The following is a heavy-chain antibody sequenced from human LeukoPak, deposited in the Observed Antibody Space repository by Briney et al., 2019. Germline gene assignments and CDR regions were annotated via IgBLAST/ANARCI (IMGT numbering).Heavy chain of an antibody. CDR1: GFIFSTYT. CDR3: ARRAGAYSHPYDY. V-gene: IGHV3-30*04. Sequence: GGSLRLSCAASGFIFSTYTMHWVRQAPGKGLEWVAVISYDGSKKYYADSVKGRFTISRDNSKNTQYLQMNSLRAEDTAVYYCARRAGAYSHPYDYWGQGTLVTVSS. D-gene: IGHD4/OR15-4a*01. J-gene: IGHJ4*02. CDR2: ISYDGSKK.